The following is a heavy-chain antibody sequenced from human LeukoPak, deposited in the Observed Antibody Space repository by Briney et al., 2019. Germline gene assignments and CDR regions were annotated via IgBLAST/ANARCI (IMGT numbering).Heavy chain of an antibody. CDR1: GFTFDDYA. V-gene: IGHV3-9*01. Sequence: GRSLRLSCAAPGFTFDDYAMHWVRQAPGKGLGWVSGISWNSGSIGYADSVKGRFTISRDNAKNSPYLQMNSLRAEGTALYYCAKDYSPPKATVATPNWFDPWGQGTLVTGSS. CDR2: ISWNSGSI. J-gene: IGHJ5*01. D-gene: IGHD5-12*01. CDR3: AKDYSPPKATVATPNWFDP.